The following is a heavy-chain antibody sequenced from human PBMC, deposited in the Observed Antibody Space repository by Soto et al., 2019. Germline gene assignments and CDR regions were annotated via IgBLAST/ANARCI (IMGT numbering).Heavy chain of an antibody. J-gene: IGHJ4*02. CDR3: TREAGWQRMVPYD. CDR2: ISAFNGDT. V-gene: IGHV1-18*04. D-gene: IGHD6-25*01. Sequence: QVPLVQSGNEVKKPGASVNVSCKAFGYTFTSYGFSWVRQVPGQGLEWLGWISAFNGDTHYAQTMKGRLTVTTDTSTTTVHMELRSLTPADTAVYYCTREAGWQRMVPYDWGQGTLVTVS. CDR1: GYTFTSYG.